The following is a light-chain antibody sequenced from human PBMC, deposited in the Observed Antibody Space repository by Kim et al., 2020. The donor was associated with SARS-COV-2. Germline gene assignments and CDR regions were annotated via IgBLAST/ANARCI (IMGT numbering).Light chain of an antibody. CDR3: QQRSNWLT. J-gene: IGKJ4*01. CDR1: QGVSSY. Sequence: SLSPGERATLSGRASQGVSSYLAWYQQKPGQAPRLLIYDASNRATGIPARFSGSGSGTDFTLTISSLEPEDFAVYYCQQRSNWLTFGGGTKVDIK. CDR2: DAS. V-gene: IGKV3-11*01.